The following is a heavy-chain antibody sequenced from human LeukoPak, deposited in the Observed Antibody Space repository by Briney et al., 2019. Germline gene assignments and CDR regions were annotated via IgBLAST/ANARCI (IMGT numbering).Heavy chain of an antibody. Sequence: GGSLRLSCSGSGFTFADYYMSWIRQAPGKGLEWVSYISTSGNSIYYADSVKGGFTISRDNAKNSVYLQMSSLRAEDTAIYYCARDPVEFLESLRVQYYYRFDVWGQGTTVTVSS. CDR3: ARDPVEFLESLRVQYYYRFDV. CDR1: GFTFADYY. V-gene: IGHV3-11*01. J-gene: IGHJ6*02. CDR2: ISTSGNSI. D-gene: IGHD3-3*02.